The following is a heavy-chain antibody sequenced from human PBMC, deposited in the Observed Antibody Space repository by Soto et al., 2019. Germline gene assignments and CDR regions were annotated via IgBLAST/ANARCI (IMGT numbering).Heavy chain of an antibody. CDR3: TRDAISMVRGTDNWFDP. CDR1: GFTFNNYA. Sequence: PGGSLRLSCAASGFTFNNYAMSWFRQAPGKGLEWVSAISGNGISTYYADSVRGRFTISRGNSENTLFLQMNRLRADDTAVYYCTRDAISMVRGTDNWFDPWGQGTLVTVSS. D-gene: IGHD3-10*01. CDR2: ISGNGIST. V-gene: IGHV3-23*01. J-gene: IGHJ5*02.